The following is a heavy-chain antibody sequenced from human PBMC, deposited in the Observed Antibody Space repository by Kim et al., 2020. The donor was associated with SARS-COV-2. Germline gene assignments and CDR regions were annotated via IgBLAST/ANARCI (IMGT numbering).Heavy chain of an antibody. CDR3: ARRGGYDSSGYKY. Sequence: SETLSLTCTVSGGSISSSSYYWGWIRQPPGKGLEWIGSIYYSGSTYYNPSLKSRVTISVDTSKNQFSLKLSSVTAADTAVYYCARRGGYDSSGYKYWGQG. V-gene: IGHV4-39*01. CDR1: GGSISSSSYY. J-gene: IGHJ4*02. CDR2: IYYSGST. D-gene: IGHD3-22*01.